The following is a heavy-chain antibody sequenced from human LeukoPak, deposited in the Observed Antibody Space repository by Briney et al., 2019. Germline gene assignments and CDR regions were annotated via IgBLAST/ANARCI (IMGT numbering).Heavy chain of an antibody. CDR3: G. J-gene: IGHJ6*03. CDR2: VYYSGST. Sequence: SETLSLTCTVSLGSISSSIYFWGGIRHPPGKGLEGIGSVYYSGSTYYNPSLKNRVTISVDTSKNQFSVNGISVIAADTAYYMVGWGKRTTVTGSS. V-gene: IGHV4-39*07. CDR1: LGSISSSIYF.